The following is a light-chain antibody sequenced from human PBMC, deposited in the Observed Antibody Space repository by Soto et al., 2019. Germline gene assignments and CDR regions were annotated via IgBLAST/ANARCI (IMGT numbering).Light chain of an antibody. CDR1: QSVRTN. V-gene: IGKV3D-15*01. J-gene: IGKJ1*01. CDR2: YAS. Sequence: EVMMTQFPDTVSVTAGETVTLSCGASQSVRTNLAWYQQRPGQAPRLLIHYASTRASDIPARFSGSGSGTNFTLAISSLQSEDFAVYYCQQHAYWPETFGQGTKVEIK. CDR3: QQHAYWPET.